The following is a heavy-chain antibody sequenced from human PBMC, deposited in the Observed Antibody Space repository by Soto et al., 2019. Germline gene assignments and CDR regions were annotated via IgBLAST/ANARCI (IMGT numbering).Heavy chain of an antibody. J-gene: IGHJ4*02. D-gene: IGHD3-16*01. V-gene: IGHV3-53*01. CDR3: AKGDFDC. CDR1: GLSVSDNY. Sequence: EVQLVESGGGLIQPGGSLRLSCAPSGLSVSDNYMSWVRQAPGKGLEWVAIVFADGNTYHADSVKGRFTVSRDNLKNTLDLQMNSRRAEDTAVYYCAKGDFDCWGQGTLVTVSS. CDR2: VFADGNT.